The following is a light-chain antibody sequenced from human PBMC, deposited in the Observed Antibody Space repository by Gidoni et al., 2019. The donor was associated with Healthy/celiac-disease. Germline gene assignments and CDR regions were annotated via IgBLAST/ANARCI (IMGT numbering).Light chain of an antibody. V-gene: IGKV4-1*01. CDR3: QQCYSTPWT. CDR1: QSVFYSSHNKYY. CDR2: WAS. J-gene: IGKJ1*01. Sequence: DIIMVHSPEPLAVSLGERATIDCKPSQSVFYSSHNKYYLAWYQQEPGQPPKPLVYWASTRESGVPDRFSCSGSGTDFPLTISSLQAEDVANYSCQQCYSTPWTFGQGTKVEIK.